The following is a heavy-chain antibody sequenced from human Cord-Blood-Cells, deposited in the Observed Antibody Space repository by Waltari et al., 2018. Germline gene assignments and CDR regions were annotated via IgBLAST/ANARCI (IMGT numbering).Heavy chain of an antibody. D-gene: IGHD3-3*01. CDR3: AKDYMSGYPNWYFDL. CDR2: ISGSGGST. V-gene: IGHV3-23*01. Sequence: EVQLLESGGGLVQPGGSLRLSCAXXXXXXXXXXXXWXXQXPGKGLEWVSAISGSGGSTYYADSVKGRFTISRDNSKNTLYLQMNSLRAEDTAVYYCAKDYMSGYPNWYFDLWGRGTLVTVSS. CDR1: XXXXXXXX. J-gene: IGHJ2*01.